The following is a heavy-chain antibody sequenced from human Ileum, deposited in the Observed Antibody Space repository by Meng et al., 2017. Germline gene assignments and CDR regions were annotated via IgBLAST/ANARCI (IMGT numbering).Heavy chain of an antibody. Sequence: GQLPGLGTGPVEPSGALAPASTVVGGSISSSFYWSWVRQSPGKGLEWIGQIYLAGSPNYNPSLESRVTISVDKSKNQFSLRLTSVTAADTAIFYCVRHGGKYFDSWGQGTLVTVSS. CDR3: VRHGGKYFDS. V-gene: IGHV4-4*02. J-gene: IGHJ4*02. D-gene: IGHD2-15*01. CDR2: IYLAGSP. CDR1: GGSISSSFY.